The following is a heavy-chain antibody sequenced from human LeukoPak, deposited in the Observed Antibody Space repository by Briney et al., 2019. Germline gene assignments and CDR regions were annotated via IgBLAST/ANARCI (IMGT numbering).Heavy chain of an antibody. CDR1: GGTFSSYA. D-gene: IGHD1-26*01. Sequence: ASVKVSCKASGGTFSSYAISWVRQAPGQGLEWMGRLIPILGIANYAQKFQGRVTITADKSTSTAYMELSSLRSEDTAVYYCARGGEYSGSYDAFDIWGQGTMVTVSS. V-gene: IGHV1-69*04. J-gene: IGHJ3*02. CDR3: ARGGEYSGSYDAFDI. CDR2: LIPILGIA.